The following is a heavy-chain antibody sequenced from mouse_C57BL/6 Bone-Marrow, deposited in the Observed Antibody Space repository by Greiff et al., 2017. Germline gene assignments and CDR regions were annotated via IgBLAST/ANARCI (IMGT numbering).Heavy chain of an antibody. CDR1: GFSFNTYA. J-gene: IGHJ2*01. CDR3: VSQDDYDGGYFGY. Sequence: EAGGGLVQPKGSLKLSCAASGFSFNTYAMNWVRQAPGKGLEWVARIRSKSNNYATYYADSVKDRFTISRDDSESMLYLQMDNVKTEDTAMYYCVSQDDYDGGYFGYWGQSTTRTVSS. CDR2: IRSKSNNYAT. D-gene: IGHD2-4*01. V-gene: IGHV10-1*01.